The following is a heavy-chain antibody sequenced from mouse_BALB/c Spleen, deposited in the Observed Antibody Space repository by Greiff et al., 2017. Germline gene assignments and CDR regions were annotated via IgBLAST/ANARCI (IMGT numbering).Heavy chain of an antibody. D-gene: IGHD2-14*01. Sequence: QVHVKQSGPELVKPGASVKISCKASGYTFTDYYINWVKQKPGQGLEWIGWIYPGSGNTKYNEKFKGKATLTVDTSSSTAYMQLSSLTSEDTAVYFCARMDYRYDLFAYWGQGTLVTVSA. V-gene: IGHV1-84*02. J-gene: IGHJ3*01. CDR3: ARMDYRYDLFAY. CDR2: IYPGSGNT. CDR1: GYTFTDYY.